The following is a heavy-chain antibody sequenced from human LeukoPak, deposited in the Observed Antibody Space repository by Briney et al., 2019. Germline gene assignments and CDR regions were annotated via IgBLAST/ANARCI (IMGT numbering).Heavy chain of an antibody. J-gene: IGHJ4*02. V-gene: IGHV4-31*03. CDR3: ARDIGGRYSWYYFDY. Sequence: PSQTLSHTCTVSGGSISSGGYYWSWIRQHPGKGLEWIGYIYYSGSTYYNPSLKSRVTISVDTSKNQFSLKLSSVTAADTAVYYCARDIGGRYSWYYFDYWGRGTLVTVSS. CDR2: IYYSGST. CDR1: GGSISSGGYY. D-gene: IGHD2-8*01.